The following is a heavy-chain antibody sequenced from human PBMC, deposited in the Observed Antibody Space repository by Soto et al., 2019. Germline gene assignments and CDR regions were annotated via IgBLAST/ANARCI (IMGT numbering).Heavy chain of an antibody. J-gene: IGHJ6*04. D-gene: IGHD2-2*01. CDR1: GDSLNSADYY. CDR2: IHYSGST. CDR3: ARDLGYCTSTSCSNWHXXXYXMDV. V-gene: IGHV4-31*03. Sequence: SETLSLTCTVSGDSLNSADYYWSWIRQHPGKGLEWIGYIHYSGSTYSVPSLRSRVTISIDTSKNQFSLKPNSVTAADTAVYYCARDLGYCTSTSCSNWHXXXYXMDVWGKGTTVTVSS.